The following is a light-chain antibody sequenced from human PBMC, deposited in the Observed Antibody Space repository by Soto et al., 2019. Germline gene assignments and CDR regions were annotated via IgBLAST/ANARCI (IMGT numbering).Light chain of an antibody. CDR1: QSVSSY. V-gene: IGKV3-11*01. CDR2: DAS. CDR3: QQRSNWPLT. J-gene: IGKJ4*01. Sequence: EIVLTQSPATLSLSPGERATLSCRASQSVSSYLAWYQQKPGQAPRLLIYDASNRATGIPARFSGSGSGSDFTLTICRLEPEDFAVYYCQQRSNWPLTSGGGTKVDI.